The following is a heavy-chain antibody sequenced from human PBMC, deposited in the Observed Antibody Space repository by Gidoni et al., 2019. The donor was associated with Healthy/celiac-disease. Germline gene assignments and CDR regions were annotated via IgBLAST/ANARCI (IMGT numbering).Heavy chain of an antibody. Sequence: QVQLQESGPGLVKPSQTLSLTCTVSGGSISSGDYYWSWIRQPHGKGLEWIGYIYYSGSTYYNPFLKSRVTISVDTSKNQFSLKLSSVTAADTAVYYCARVVWLVNYVDYWGQGTLVTVSS. J-gene: IGHJ4*02. CDR3: ARVVWLVNYVDY. V-gene: IGHV4-30-4*01. D-gene: IGHD6-19*01. CDR1: GGSISSGDYY. CDR2: IYYSGST.